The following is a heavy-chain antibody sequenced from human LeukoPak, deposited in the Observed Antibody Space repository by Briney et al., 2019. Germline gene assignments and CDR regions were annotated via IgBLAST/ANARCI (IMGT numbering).Heavy chain of an antibody. J-gene: IGHJ4*02. CDR2: ISGSGGST. CDR1: GFTFSSYA. Sequence: PGGSLRLSCAASGFTFSSYAMSWVRQAPGKGLEWVSAISGSGGSTYYADSVRGRFTISRDNSKNTLYLQMNSLRAEDTAVYYCAKAANPGTDYGDYAPIDYFDYWGQGTLVTVSS. D-gene: IGHD4-17*01. CDR3: AKAANPGTDYGDYAPIDYFDY. V-gene: IGHV3-23*01.